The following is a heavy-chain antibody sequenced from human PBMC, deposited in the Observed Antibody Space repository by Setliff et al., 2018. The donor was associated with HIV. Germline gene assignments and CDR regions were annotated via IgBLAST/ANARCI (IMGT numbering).Heavy chain of an antibody. CDR1: GFTFSTYA. D-gene: IGHD3-22*01. CDR3: ARENYYVSGVYHLGAFDI. CDR2: ISNDGNLI. Sequence: WGSLRLSCAASGFTFSTYAMNWVRQAPGKGLEWVAVISNDGNLIFYADSMKGRFTISRDNSKNTVYLQVNSLRAEDTAVYYCARENYYVSGVYHLGAFDIWGQGTMVTVSS. V-gene: IGHV3-30*01. J-gene: IGHJ3*02.